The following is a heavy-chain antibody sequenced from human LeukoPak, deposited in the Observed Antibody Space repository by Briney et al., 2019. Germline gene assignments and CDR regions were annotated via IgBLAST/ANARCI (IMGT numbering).Heavy chain of an antibody. CDR2: IFWDDDK. Sequence: SGPTLVKPTQTLTLTCTFSGFSLSTSGLGVGWIRQPPGKALEWLALIFWDDDKRYSPSLKSRLTITKDTSKNQVILTLTNMDPVDTATYYCAHTYYDSSGYTLYYFDYWGQGTLVTVSS. CDR3: AHTYYDSSGYTLYYFDY. D-gene: IGHD3-22*01. CDR1: GFSLSTSGLG. V-gene: IGHV2-5*02. J-gene: IGHJ4*02.